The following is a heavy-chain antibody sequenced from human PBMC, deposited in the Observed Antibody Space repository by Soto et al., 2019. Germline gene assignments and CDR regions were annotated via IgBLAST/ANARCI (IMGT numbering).Heavy chain of an antibody. Sequence: SETLSLTCTVSGDSMATGGHYYNWIRQVPGKGLEWIGYVYYSGATHYTPSLRARAAISRDTSKNQFSLRLISVTAADTALYYCARDKDLQPTVWGFWGQGIQVTVSS. D-gene: IGHD3-16*01. CDR2: VYYSGAT. CDR3: ARDKDLQPTVWGF. V-gene: IGHV4-31*03. CDR1: GDSMATGGHY. J-gene: IGHJ4*02.